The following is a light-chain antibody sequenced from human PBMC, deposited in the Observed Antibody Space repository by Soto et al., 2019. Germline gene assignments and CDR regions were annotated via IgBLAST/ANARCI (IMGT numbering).Light chain of an antibody. Sequence: QSALTQPPSASGSPGQSVTISCTGTSSDVGGFNYVSWYQHHPGKAPKLMIYEVSKRPSGVPDRFSGSKSGNTASLTVSGFQAEDEADYYCSSYAGSNKGVFGGGTKLTVL. J-gene: IGLJ2*01. CDR1: SSDVGGFNY. V-gene: IGLV2-8*01. CDR2: EVS. CDR3: SSYAGSNKGV.